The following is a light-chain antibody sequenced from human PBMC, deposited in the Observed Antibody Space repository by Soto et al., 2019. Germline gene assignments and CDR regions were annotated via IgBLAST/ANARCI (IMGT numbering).Light chain of an antibody. CDR1: QDIGTS. Sequence: DIQMTQSPSSLSASVGGRVTITCRASQDIGTSLDWFQQKPGTAPKRLIYTISDLQSGVPSRFSGGGSGTEFTLTISSLQPEASATYYCLQHYAFPFTFGPGTKVHV. CDR2: TIS. J-gene: IGKJ3*01. CDR3: LQHYAFPFT. V-gene: IGKV1-17*01.